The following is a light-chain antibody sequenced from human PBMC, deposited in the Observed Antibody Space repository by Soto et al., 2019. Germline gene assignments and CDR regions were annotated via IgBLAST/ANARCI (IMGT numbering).Light chain of an antibody. CDR1: QSISSY. CDR3: QQRSNWPRT. J-gene: IGKJ1*01. Sequence: IVLTQSPSSLSLSPGERATLSCRASQSISSYLAWYQQKPGQAPRLLIYDSSNRAAGITARFSGSGSGTDFTLTISSLEPEDFATYYCQQRSNWPRTFGQGTKVDIK. CDR2: DSS. V-gene: IGKV3-11*01.